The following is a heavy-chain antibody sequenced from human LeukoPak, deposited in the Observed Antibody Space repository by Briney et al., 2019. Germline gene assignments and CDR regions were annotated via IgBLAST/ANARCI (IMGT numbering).Heavy chain of an antibody. CDR3: ARAMIGYTFGPFDY. CDR2: IYTSGST. V-gene: IGHV4-4*07. J-gene: IGHJ4*02. Sequence: SETLSLTCTVSGDSISNYYWSWIRQPAGKGLEWIGRIYTSGSTNYNPSLKSRVTISVDKSKNQFSLELSSVTAADTAVYYCARAMIGYTFGPFDYWGQGTLVTVSS. D-gene: IGHD5-18*01. CDR1: GDSISNYY.